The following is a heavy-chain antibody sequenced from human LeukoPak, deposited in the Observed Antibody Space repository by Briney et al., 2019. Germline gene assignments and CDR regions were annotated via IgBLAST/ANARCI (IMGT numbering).Heavy chain of an antibody. CDR2: ISGSGGST. Sequence: SGGSLRLSCAASGFTFDDYAMHWVRQAPGKGLEWVSGISGSGGSTYYADSVKGRFTISRDNSKNTLYLQMNSLRAEDTAVYYCARRPVRSVYSKNDDYFDYWGQGTLVTVSS. CDR1: GFTFDDYA. V-gene: IGHV3-23*01. J-gene: IGHJ4*02. D-gene: IGHD4-11*01. CDR3: ARRPVRSVYSKNDDYFDY.